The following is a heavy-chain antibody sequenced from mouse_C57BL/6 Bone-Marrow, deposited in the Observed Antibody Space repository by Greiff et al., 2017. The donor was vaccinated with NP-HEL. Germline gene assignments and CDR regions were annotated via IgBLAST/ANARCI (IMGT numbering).Heavy chain of an antibody. J-gene: IGHJ3*01. CDR2: INPYNGGT. V-gene: IGHV1-19*01. D-gene: IGHD4-1*02. CDR3: ARSGSTGKRTWFAY. Sequence: VQLQQSGPVLVKPGASVKMSCKASGYTFTDYYMNWVKQSHGKSLEWIGVINPYNGGTSYNQKFKGKATLTVDKSSSTAYMELNSLTSEDSAVYYCARSGSTGKRTWFAYWGQGTLVTVSA. CDR1: GYTFTDYY.